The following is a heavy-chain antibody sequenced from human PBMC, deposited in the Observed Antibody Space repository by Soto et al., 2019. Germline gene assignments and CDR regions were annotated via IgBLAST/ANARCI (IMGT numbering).Heavy chain of an antibody. D-gene: IGHD6-6*01. V-gene: IGHV4-30-4*02. Sequence: SETLSLTCAVSGGSISSGDDYWSWIRQHPGKGLEWIGYIDYSGSTYYTPSLKRRFTISVDTSKNPFSLKLSSLTAADTAVYYCARTYGSSSRYYYYYYMDVWGKGTTVTVSS. CDR3: ARTYGSSSRYYYYYYMDV. CDR2: IDYSGST. CDR1: GGSISSGDDY. J-gene: IGHJ6*03.